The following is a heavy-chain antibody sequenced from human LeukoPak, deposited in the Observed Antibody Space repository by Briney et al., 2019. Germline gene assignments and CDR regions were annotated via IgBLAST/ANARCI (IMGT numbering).Heavy chain of an antibody. CDR1: GYTFTSYY. D-gene: IGHD1-26*01. CDR3: ARGLMSAVGVGYFDY. J-gene: IGHJ4*02. Sequence: GASVKVSCKASGYTFTSYYIHWVRQAPGQGREWLGWINPNSGDTNNEQKFQGRGTMTRDTSITTAYMELSSLKSDDTAVYYCARGLMSAVGVGYFDYWGQGTLVTVSS. V-gene: IGHV1-2*02. CDR2: INPNSGDT.